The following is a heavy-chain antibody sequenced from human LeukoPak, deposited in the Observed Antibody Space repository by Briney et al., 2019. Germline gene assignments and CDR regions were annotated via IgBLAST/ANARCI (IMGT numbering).Heavy chain of an antibody. V-gene: IGHV3-48*03. D-gene: IGHD6-19*01. J-gene: IGHJ5*02. CDR2: ISSSGSTI. CDR1: GFTFSSYE. Sequence: GGSLRLSCAASGFTFSSYEMNWVRQAPGKGLEWVSYISSSGSTIYYADSVKGRFTISRDNAKNSLYLQMNSLRAEDTAVYYCASEKYSSGLYNWFDPWGQGTPVTASS. CDR3: ASEKYSSGLYNWFDP.